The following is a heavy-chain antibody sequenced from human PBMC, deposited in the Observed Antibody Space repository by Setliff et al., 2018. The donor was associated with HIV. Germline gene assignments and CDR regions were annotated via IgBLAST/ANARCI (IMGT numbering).Heavy chain of an antibody. CDR1: GYTLTSYY. D-gene: IGHD2-21*02. CDR2: INLENFYT. Sequence: ASVKVSCKASGYTLTSYYIHWVRQAPGQRPEWMGWINLENFYTKYSQNFQGRVTITTETSATTAFMELSNLKSEDTAMYYCARSVVVYGGDSVPFDIWGPGTLVTVSS. CDR3: ARSVVVYGGDSVPFDI. V-gene: IGHV1-3*01. J-gene: IGHJ3*02.